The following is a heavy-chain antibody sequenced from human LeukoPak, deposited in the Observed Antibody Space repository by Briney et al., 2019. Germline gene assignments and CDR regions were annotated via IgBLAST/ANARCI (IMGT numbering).Heavy chain of an antibody. CDR3: ARDTRSSKTYYDSSGYYPDAFDI. J-gene: IGHJ3*02. V-gene: IGHV3-21*01. CDR2: ISSSGSYI. Sequence: GGSLRLSCAASGFTFSTYSMNWVRQAPGKGLEWVSSISSSGSYIYYADSVKGRFTISRDNAKNSLYLQMNSLRAEDTAVYYCARDTRSSKTYYDSSGYYPDAFDIWGQGTMVPVSS. CDR1: GFTFSTYS. D-gene: IGHD3-22*01.